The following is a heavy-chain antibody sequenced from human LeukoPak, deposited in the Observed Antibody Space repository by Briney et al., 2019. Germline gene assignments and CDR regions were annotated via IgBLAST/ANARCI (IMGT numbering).Heavy chain of an antibody. CDR2: IRTTGDT. V-gene: IGHV3-13*01. CDR3: ARGVSYYHDNSGHPGWYFDL. Sequence: PGGSLRLSCAASGFTFSSYSMNWVRQAPGKRLEWVSAIRTTGDTHYPDSVKGRFAMSREDAKNSVHLQMNTLRAGDTAVYYCARGVSYYHDNSGHPGWYFDLWGRGTLVTVSS. J-gene: IGHJ2*01. CDR1: GFTFSSYS. D-gene: IGHD3-22*01.